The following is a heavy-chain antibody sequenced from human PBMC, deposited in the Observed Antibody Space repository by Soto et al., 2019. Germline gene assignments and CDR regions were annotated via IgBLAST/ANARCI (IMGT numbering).Heavy chain of an antibody. Sequence: ASVKVSCKASGYTFTSYAMHWVRQAPGQRLEWMGWINAGNGNTKYSQKFQGRVTITRDTSASTAYMELGSLRSEDTAVYYCARVIPRHPETTPAFWFDPWGQGTLVTVSS. CDR1: GYTFTSYA. CDR3: ARVIPRHPETTPAFWFDP. CDR2: INAGNGNT. V-gene: IGHV1-3*01. D-gene: IGHD1-7*01. J-gene: IGHJ5*02.